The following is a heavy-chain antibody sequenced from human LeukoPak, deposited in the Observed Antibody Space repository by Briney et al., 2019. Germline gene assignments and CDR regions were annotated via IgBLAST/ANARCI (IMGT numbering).Heavy chain of an antibody. CDR2: INHSGST. D-gene: IGHD3-9*01. Sequence: SETLSLTCAVYGGSFSGYYWSWIRQPPGKGLEWIGEINHSGSTNYNPSLKSRVTISVDTSKNQFSLKLSSVTAADTAVYYCARGNRPPTLRYFDWFDYWGQGTLVTVSS. J-gene: IGHJ4*02. CDR3: ARGNRPPTLRYFDWFDY. CDR1: GGSFSGYY. V-gene: IGHV4-34*01.